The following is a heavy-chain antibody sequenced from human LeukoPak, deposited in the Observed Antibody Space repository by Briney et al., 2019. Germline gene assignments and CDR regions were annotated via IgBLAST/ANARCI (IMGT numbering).Heavy chain of an antibody. CDR1: GFTFSSYG. CDR2: INTDGSST. V-gene: IGHV3-74*01. CDR3: ASELHY. J-gene: IGHJ4*02. Sequence: PGGSLRLSCAASGFTFSSYGMHWVRQAPGKGLVWVSRINTDGSSTSYADSVKGRFTISRDNAKDSLYLQMNSLRAEDTGVYYCASELHYWGPGTLVTVSS.